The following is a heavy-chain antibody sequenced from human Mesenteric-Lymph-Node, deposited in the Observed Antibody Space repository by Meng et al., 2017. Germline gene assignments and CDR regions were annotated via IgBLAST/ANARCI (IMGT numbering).Heavy chain of an antibody. D-gene: IGHD3-10*01. CDR2: IYYSGST. CDR3: ARDTYYYASGNIAPFDY. Sequence: SETLSLTCTVSGGSISSSSYYWGWIRQPPGKGLEWIGSIYYSGSTYYNPSLKSRVTISVDTSKNQFSLKLSSVTAADTAVYYCARDTYYYASGNIAPFDYWGQGTLVTVSS. J-gene: IGHJ4*02. V-gene: IGHV4-39*07. CDR1: GGSISSSSYY.